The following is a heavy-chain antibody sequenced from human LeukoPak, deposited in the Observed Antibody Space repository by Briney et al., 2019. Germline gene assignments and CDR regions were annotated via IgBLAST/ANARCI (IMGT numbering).Heavy chain of an antibody. CDR1: GFTFSSYW. CDR2: ISSSSSYI. Sequence: GGSLRLSCAASGFTFSSYWMNWVRQAPGKGLEWVSSISSSSSYIYYADSVKGRFTISRDNAKNSLYLQMNSLGPEDTAMYYCATLYDSAGYYRTPNDSWGQGTLVTVSS. J-gene: IGHJ4*02. D-gene: IGHD3-22*01. V-gene: IGHV3-21*01. CDR3: ATLYDSAGYYRTPNDS.